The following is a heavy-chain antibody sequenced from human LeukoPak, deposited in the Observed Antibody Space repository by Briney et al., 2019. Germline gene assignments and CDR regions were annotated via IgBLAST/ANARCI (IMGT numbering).Heavy chain of an antibody. CDR1: GFTFSSYG. Sequence: AGGSLRLSCAASGFTFSSYGMHWVRQAPGKGLEWVAFIRYDGSNKYYADSVKGRFTISRDNSKNTLYLQMNSLRAEDTAVYYCAKDQRSSSWYGTDYWGQGTLVTVSS. J-gene: IGHJ4*02. D-gene: IGHD6-13*01. CDR2: IRYDGSNK. V-gene: IGHV3-30*02. CDR3: AKDQRSSSWYGTDY.